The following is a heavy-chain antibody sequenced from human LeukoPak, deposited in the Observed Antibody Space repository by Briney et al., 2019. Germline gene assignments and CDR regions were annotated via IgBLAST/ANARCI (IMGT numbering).Heavy chain of an antibody. CDR1: GLTFSNAW. Sequence: GGSLRLSCAASGLTFSNAWMSWVRQAPGKGLEWVGRIKRKSDGGTTDYAAPVKGRFTISRDDSKNTLYLQMNSLKGEDTAVYYCTTELDVRPNHYWGQGTLVTVSS. J-gene: IGHJ4*02. CDR3: TTELDVRPNHY. V-gene: IGHV3-15*01. CDR2: IKRKSDGGTT. D-gene: IGHD1-14*01.